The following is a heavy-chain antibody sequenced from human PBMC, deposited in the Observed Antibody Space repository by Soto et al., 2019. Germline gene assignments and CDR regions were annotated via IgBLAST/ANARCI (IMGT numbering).Heavy chain of an antibody. CDR1: VFIFDHYT. Sequence: GALRLSGAGSVFIFDHYTLHWVRQAAGKGLEWVSPISGIRNYIRYADSVKGRFTISRDNAETSLYLQMNSLRAEDTAVYYCAREGVHNYNEYYFDYWGQGALVNVSS. V-gene: IGHV3-21*01. D-gene: IGHD3-22*01. CDR3: AREGVHNYNEYYFDY. J-gene: IGHJ4*02. CDR2: ISGIRNYI.